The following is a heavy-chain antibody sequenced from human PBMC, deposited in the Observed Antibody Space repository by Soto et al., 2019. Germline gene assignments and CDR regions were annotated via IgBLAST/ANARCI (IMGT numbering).Heavy chain of an antibody. CDR2: IIPIFGSA. J-gene: IGHJ5*02. V-gene: IGHV1-69*01. Sequence: QVQLVQSGAEVKKPGSSVKVSCKASGGTFSSYAITWVRQAPGQGLEWMGGIIPIFGSANYAQTFHGRVTITSDESKNTTYMELSSLRSDDTAVYYCARVIRGRIGYIDWAVSNFNWFDPWGQGTLVTVSS. CDR3: ARVIRGRIGYIDWAVSNFNWFDP. D-gene: IGHD3-9*01. CDR1: GGTFSSYA.